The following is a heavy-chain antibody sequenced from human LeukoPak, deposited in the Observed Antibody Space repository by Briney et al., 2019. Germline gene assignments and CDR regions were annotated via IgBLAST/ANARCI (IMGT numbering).Heavy chain of an antibody. CDR1: GYTFTSYD. CDR2: MNPNSGNT. D-gene: IGHD3-3*01. Sequence: ASVKVSCKASGYTFTSYDTNWVRQATGQGLEWMGWMNPNSGNTGYAQKFQGRVTITRNTSISTAYMELSSLRSEDTAVYYCARVGRFLEWSVREDAFDIWGQGTMVTVSS. V-gene: IGHV1-8*03. CDR3: ARVGRFLEWSVREDAFDI. J-gene: IGHJ3*02.